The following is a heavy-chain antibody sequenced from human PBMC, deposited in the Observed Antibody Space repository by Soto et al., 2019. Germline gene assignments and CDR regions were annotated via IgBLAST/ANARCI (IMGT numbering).Heavy chain of an antibody. D-gene: IGHD2-15*01. Sequence: QVQLQESGPGLVKPSETLALTCTVSGGSISSYYWSWIRQPPGKGLEWIGYIYYSGSTNYNPALKSRVTISVDTPKSQFSLKLSSVTAADTAVYYCARGYCSGGSCFRPGVDYWGQGTLVTVSS. CDR2: IYYSGST. J-gene: IGHJ4*02. V-gene: IGHV4-59*08. CDR1: GGSISSYY. CDR3: ARGYCSGGSCFRPGVDY.